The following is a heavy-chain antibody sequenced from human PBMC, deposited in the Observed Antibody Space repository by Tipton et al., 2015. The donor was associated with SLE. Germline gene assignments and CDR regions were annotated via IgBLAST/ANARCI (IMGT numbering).Heavy chain of an antibody. Sequence: LRLSCTVSGGSISSGDYYWSWIRQPPGKGLEWIGEINHSGSTNYNPSLKSRVTISVDTSKNQFSLKLSSVTAADTAVYYCAREGIAVAGTPQAEFGYWGQGTLVTVSS. J-gene: IGHJ4*02. CDR2: INHSGST. CDR3: AREGIAVAGTPQAEFGY. D-gene: IGHD6-19*01. CDR1: GGSISSGDYY. V-gene: IGHV4-39*07.